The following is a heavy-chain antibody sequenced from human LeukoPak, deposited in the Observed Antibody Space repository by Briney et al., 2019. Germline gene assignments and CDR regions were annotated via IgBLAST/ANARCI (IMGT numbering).Heavy chain of an antibody. Sequence: SQTLSLTCTVAGGSISSYYWSWIRQPAGKGLEWIGRIYTSGSTNYNPSLKSRVTMSVDTSKNQFSLKLSSVTAADTAVYYCARVAPAADPSYYYYYMDVWGKGTTVTVSS. CDR3: ARVAPAADPSYYYYYMDV. CDR1: GGSISSYY. CDR2: IYTSGST. D-gene: IGHD6-13*01. V-gene: IGHV4-4*07. J-gene: IGHJ6*03.